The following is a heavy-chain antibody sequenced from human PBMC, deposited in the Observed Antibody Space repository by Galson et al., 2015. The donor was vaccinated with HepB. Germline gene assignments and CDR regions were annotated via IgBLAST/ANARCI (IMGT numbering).Heavy chain of an antibody. D-gene: IGHD2-2*01. V-gene: IGHV3-21*01. Sequence: SLRLSCAASGFTFSSYSMNWVRQAPGKGLEWVSSISSSSSYIYYADSVKGRFTISRDNAKNSLYLQMNSLRAEDTAVYYCARDSRESPIHFDCWGQGTLVTVSS. CDR1: GFTFSSYS. CDR3: ARDSRESPIHFDC. J-gene: IGHJ4*02. CDR2: ISSSSSYI.